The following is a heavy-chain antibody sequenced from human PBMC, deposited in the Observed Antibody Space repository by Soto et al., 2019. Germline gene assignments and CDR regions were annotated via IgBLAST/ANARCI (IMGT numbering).Heavy chain of an antibody. J-gene: IGHJ6*02. V-gene: IGHV1-3*05. CDR1: GYTFTSYA. CDR2: INAGNGNT. CDR3: ARAGTTVTTKYYYGMDV. D-gene: IGHD4-17*01. Sequence: QVQLVQSGAEEKKPGASVKVSCKASGYTFTSYAMHWVRQAPGQRLEWMGWINAGNGNTKYSQKFQGRVTITRDTSASTAYMELSSLRSEDTAVYYCARAGTTVTTKYYYGMDVWGQGTTVTVSS.